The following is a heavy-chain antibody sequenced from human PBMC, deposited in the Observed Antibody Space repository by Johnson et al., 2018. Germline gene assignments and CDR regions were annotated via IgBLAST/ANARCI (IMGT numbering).Heavy chain of an antibody. V-gene: IGHV1-69*01. CDR3: VSAGSRRLEGYYVYHGLGL. CDR1: GGTFSSYA. CDR2: IIPIFGTA. D-gene: IGHD1-1*01. J-gene: IGHJ6*02. Sequence: VQLVESGAEVKKPGSSVKVSCKASGGTFSSYAISWVRQAPGQGLEWMGGIIPIFGTANYAQKFQGRVTITADESTSTAYVERSSLGSEDTAVYYWVSAGSRRLEGYYVYHGLGLGGQGTTVTVSS.